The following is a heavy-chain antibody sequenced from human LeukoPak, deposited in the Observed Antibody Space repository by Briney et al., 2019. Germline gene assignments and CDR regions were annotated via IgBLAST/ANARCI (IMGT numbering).Heavy chain of an antibody. CDR1: GFTFSDYW. V-gene: IGHV3-74*01. CDR2: ISSDGSRV. CDR3: GKTAVGGTAGH. Sequence: PGGSLRLSCAASGFTFSDYWMHWVRQAPGKGLVWVSRISSDGSRVTYADSVKGRFTISRDNAKNTLYLQMNSLRVEDTAVYYCGKTAVGGTAGHWGQGTLVTVSS. J-gene: IGHJ4*02. D-gene: IGHD6-19*01.